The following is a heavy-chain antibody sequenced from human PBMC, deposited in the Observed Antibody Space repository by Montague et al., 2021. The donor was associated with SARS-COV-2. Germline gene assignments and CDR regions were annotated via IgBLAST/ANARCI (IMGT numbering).Heavy chain of an antibody. D-gene: IGHD3-10*01. CDR3: ARDLAGYYGSGSYGGMDV. Sequence: SETLSLTCTVSGGSISSSSYYWGWIRQPPGKGLEWIGSIYYSGSTYYNPSLKSRVTISVDTSKNQFSLKLSSVTAADTAVYCCARDLAGYYGSGSYGGMDVWGQGTTVTASS. J-gene: IGHJ6*02. CDR1: GGSISSSSYY. V-gene: IGHV4-39*07. CDR2: IYYSGST.